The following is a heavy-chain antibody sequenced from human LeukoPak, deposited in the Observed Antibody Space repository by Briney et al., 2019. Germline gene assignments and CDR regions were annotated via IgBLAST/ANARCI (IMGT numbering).Heavy chain of an antibody. CDR2: INHSGST. Sequence: QSSETLSLTCAVYGGSFSGYYWSWIRQPPGKGLEWIGEINHSGSTNYNPSLKSRVTISVDTSKNQFSLKLSSVTAADTAVYYCARDKAPLDYGDYAYYFDYWGQGTLVTVSS. J-gene: IGHJ4*02. V-gene: IGHV4-34*01. CDR3: ARDKAPLDYGDYAYYFDY. CDR1: GGSFSGYY. D-gene: IGHD4-17*01.